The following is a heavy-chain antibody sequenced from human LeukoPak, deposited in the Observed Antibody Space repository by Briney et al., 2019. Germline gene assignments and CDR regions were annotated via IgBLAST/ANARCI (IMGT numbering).Heavy chain of an antibody. D-gene: IGHD2-15*01. CDR1: GGTFSSYA. CDR2: IIPIFGTA. V-gene: IGHV1-69*13. CDR3: ARKVAATAYFDY. J-gene: IGHJ4*02. Sequence: SVKVSCKASGGTFSSYAISWVRQAPGQGLEWMGGIIPIFGTANYAQKFQGRVTITADESTSTAYMELSSLRSEDTAVYYCARKVAATAYFDYWGQGTLVTVSS.